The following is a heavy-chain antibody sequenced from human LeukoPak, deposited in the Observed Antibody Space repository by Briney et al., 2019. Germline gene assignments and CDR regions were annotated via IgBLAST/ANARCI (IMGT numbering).Heavy chain of an antibody. V-gene: IGHV3-53*01. CDR2: IYSGGST. CDR3: ARAAWIDYYYYMDV. D-gene: IGHD2-2*03. J-gene: IGHJ6*03. CDR1: GLTVSNNY. Sequence: GGSLRLSCAASGLTVSNNYMSWVRQAPGKGLEWVSVIYSGGSTYYADSVKGRFTISKDNSKNTLYLQINSLRAEDTAVYYCARAAWIDYYYYMDVWGKGTTVTISS.